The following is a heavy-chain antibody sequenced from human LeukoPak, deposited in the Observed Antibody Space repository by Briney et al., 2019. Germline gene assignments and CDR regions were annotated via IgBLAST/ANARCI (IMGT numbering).Heavy chain of an antibody. Sequence: GASVKVSCKASGYTFTGYYIHWVRQAPGQGLEWMGWINPNSGGTNYAQKFQGRVTMTRDTSISTAYMELSRLRSDDTAMYYCAAISGTYPWAFDIWGQGTMVTVSS. CDR2: INPNSGGT. J-gene: IGHJ3*02. D-gene: IGHD3-10*01. CDR3: AAISGTYPWAFDI. V-gene: IGHV1-2*02. CDR1: GYTFTGYY.